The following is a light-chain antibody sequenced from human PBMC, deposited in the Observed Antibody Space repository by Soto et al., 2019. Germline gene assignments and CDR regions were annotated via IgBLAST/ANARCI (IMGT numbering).Light chain of an antibody. CDR2: DDS. J-gene: IGLJ2*01. Sequence: SYELTQPPSVSVAPGQTARITCGGNNIGSKSVHWYQKKPGQAPVLVVYDDSDRPSGIPGRFSGANSGSTATLTISRVEAGDEADYYCQVWDRSRDHVVFGGGTKLTVL. CDR1: NIGSKS. V-gene: IGLV3-21*02. CDR3: QVWDRSRDHVV.